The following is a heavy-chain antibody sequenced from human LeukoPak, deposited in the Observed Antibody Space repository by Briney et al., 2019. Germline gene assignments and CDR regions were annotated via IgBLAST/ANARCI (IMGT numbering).Heavy chain of an antibody. CDR2: ISSSSSYI. D-gene: IGHD5-18*01. V-gene: IGHV3-21*01. Sequence: GGSLRLSCAASGFTFSSYSMNWVRQAPGKGLEWVSSISSSSSYIYYADSVKGRFTISRDNAKNSLYLQMNSLRAEDTAVYYCAKDPEGYSYGYSLFDYWGQGTLVTVSS. CDR1: GFTFSSYS. J-gene: IGHJ4*02. CDR3: AKDPEGYSYGYSLFDY.